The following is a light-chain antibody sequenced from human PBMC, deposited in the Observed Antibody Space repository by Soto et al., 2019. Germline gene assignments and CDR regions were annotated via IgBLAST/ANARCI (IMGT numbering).Light chain of an antibody. V-gene: IGLV1-47*01. CDR2: RSN. CDR1: SSSIGTNY. Sequence: QSVLTQPPAASGTPGQRVTISCSGSSSSIGTNYVYWHQQFPGTAPKLLIYRSNQRPSGVPDRFSGSKSGTSASLAISGLRSEDEADYYCAAWDDSLSGWVFGGGTKVTVL. J-gene: IGLJ3*02. CDR3: AAWDDSLSGWV.